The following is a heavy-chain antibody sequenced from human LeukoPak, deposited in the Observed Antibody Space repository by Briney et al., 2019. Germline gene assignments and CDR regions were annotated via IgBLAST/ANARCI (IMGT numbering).Heavy chain of an antibody. Sequence: SETLSLTCTVSGGSISSYYWSWIRQPPGKGLEWIGYIYYSGSTNYNPSLKSRVTISVDTSKNQFSLKLSSVTAADTAVYYCARTAAASSNDYWGQGTLVTVSS. CDR3: ARTAAASSNDY. J-gene: IGHJ4*02. D-gene: IGHD6-13*01. CDR1: GGSISSYY. CDR2: IYYSGST. V-gene: IGHV4-59*08.